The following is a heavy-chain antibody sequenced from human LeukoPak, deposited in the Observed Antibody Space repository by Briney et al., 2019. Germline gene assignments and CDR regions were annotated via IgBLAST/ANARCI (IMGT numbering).Heavy chain of an antibody. D-gene: IGHD3-10*01. Sequence: ASVKVSCKASGYTFTGYYMHWVRQAPGRGLVGMGRINPNGGGTNYAQKFQGRVTMTRDTSISTAYMELSRLRSDDTAVYYCARTYYYGSGAGFYYYYYGMDVWGQGTTVTVSS. CDR2: INPNGGGT. V-gene: IGHV1-2*06. CDR1: GYTFTGYY. CDR3: ARTYYYGSGAGFYYYYYGMDV. J-gene: IGHJ6*02.